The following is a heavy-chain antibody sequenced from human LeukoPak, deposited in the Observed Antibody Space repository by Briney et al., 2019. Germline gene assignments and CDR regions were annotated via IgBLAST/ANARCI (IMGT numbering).Heavy chain of an antibody. Sequence: GASVKVSCKAFGYTFTSYVITWVRQAPGHRLEWMGWISAYNGNTDYADNFQGRVIVTTDTSTSTAYMELRSLRSDDTAVYYCARDSSSVTPSGMDVWGQGTTVAVSS. D-gene: IGHD3-22*01. CDR1: GYTFTSYV. CDR3: ARDSSSVTPSGMDV. CDR2: ISAYNGNT. J-gene: IGHJ6*02. V-gene: IGHV1-18*01.